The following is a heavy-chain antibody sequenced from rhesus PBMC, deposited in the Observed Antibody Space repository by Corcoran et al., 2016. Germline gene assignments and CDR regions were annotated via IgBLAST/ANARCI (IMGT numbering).Heavy chain of an antibody. V-gene: IGHV3S5*01. Sequence: EVQLVESGGGLVQPGGSLRLSCAASGFTFSSYAMTWVRQAPGKGLEWVSYITNDGGSTYYADSVKGRLTISRDNSKNTLSLQMNSLRAEDTAVYYCAKDRGIQWVEDFDYWGQGVLVTVSS. CDR2: ITNDGGST. D-gene: IGHD5-42*01. CDR1: GFTFSSYA. J-gene: IGHJ4*01. CDR3: AKDRGIQWVEDFDY.